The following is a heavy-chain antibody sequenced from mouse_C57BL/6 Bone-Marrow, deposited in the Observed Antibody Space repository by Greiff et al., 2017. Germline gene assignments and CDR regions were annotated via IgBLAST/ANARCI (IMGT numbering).Heavy chain of an antibody. D-gene: IGHD2-9*01. V-gene: IGHV1-80*01. CDR3: ARPPYYGYDAFDY. Sequence: QVQLQQSGAELVKPGASVKISCKASGYAFSSYWMNWVKQRPGKGLEWIGQIYPGDGDTNYNGKFKGKATLTADKSSSTAYMQLSSLTSEDSAVYYCARPPYYGYDAFDYWGQGTTLTVSS. CDR2: IYPGDGDT. CDR1: GYAFSSYW. J-gene: IGHJ2*01.